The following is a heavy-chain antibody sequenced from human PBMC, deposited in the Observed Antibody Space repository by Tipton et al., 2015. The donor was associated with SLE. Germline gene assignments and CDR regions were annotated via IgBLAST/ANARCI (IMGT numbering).Heavy chain of an antibody. D-gene: IGHD3-3*01. Sequence: GSLRLSCAASGFTFSSYEMNWVRQAPGKGLEWVSYISSSGSTIYYADSAKGRFTISRDNAKNSLYLQMNSLRAEGTAVYYCARGATIFGVVTYYYYYYMDVWGKGTTVTVSS. CDR3: ARGATIFGVVTYYYYYYMDV. J-gene: IGHJ6*03. CDR1: GFTFSSYE. CDR2: ISSSGSTI. V-gene: IGHV3-48*03.